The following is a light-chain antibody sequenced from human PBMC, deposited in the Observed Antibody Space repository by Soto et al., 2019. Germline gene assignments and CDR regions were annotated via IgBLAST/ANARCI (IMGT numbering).Light chain of an antibody. CDR2: DAS. J-gene: IGKJ4*01. CDR1: QSVSSY. Sequence: EIVLTQSPATLSLSPGERATLSCRASQSVSSYLAWYQQKPGQAPRLLIYDASNRATGIPARFSGSGSGTDCTRTISSLEPEDFAVYYWQQRSNWPLTFGGGTKVEIK. V-gene: IGKV3-11*01. CDR3: QQRSNWPLT.